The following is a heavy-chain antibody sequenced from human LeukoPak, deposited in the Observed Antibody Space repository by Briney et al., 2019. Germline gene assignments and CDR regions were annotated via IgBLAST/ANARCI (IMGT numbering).Heavy chain of an antibody. V-gene: IGHV4-39*07. J-gene: IGHJ4*02. CDR3: AREWPGAAALGY. D-gene: IGHD6-13*01. Sequence: PSETLSLTCTVSGGSISSSSYYWGWIRQPPGKGLEWIGSIYYSGSTYYNPSLKSRVTISVDTSKNQFSLKLSSVTAADTAVYYCAREWPGAAALGYWGQGTLVTVSS. CDR1: GGSISSSSYY. CDR2: IYYSGST.